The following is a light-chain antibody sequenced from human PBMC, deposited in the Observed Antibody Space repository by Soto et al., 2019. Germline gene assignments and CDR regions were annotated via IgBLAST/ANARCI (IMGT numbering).Light chain of an antibody. J-gene: IGKJ1*01. V-gene: IGKV1-5*03. CDR3: QQYETFSGT. Sequence: DIQMTQSPSFVSASVGVIVTITCRASQTISSWLAWYQQKPGKAPKLLIYKASTLKSGVPSRFSGSGSGTEFTLTISSLQPDDFATYYCQQYETFSGTVGPGTKVDI. CDR1: QTISSW. CDR2: KAS.